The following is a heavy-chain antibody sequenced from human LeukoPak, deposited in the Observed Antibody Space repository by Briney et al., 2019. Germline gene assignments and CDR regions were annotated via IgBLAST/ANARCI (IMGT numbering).Heavy chain of an antibody. J-gene: IGHJ4*02. Sequence: PGGSLRLSCAASGFTFDDYAMHWVRQAPGKGLERVSGISWSSGSTGYADSVKGRFTISRDNAKNSLYLQMNSLRAEDTALYHCARVGYCSGGSCYGGGFDYWGQGTLVTVSS. CDR3: ARVGYCSGGSCYGGGFDY. CDR2: ISWSSGST. V-gene: IGHV3-20*01. D-gene: IGHD2-15*01. CDR1: GFTFDDYA.